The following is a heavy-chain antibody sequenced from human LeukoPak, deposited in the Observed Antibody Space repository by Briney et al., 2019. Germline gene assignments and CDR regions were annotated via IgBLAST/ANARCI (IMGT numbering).Heavy chain of an antibody. V-gene: IGHV4-34*01. CDR3: ARGRRWLQFGATFDY. Sequence: PETLSLTCAVYGGSFSGYYWSWIRQPPGKGLEWSGEINHSGSTNYNPSLKSRVTISVDTSKNQFSLKLSSVTAADTAVYYCARGRRWLQFGATFDYWGQGTLVTVSS. J-gene: IGHJ4*02. CDR1: GGSFSGYY. D-gene: IGHD5-24*01. CDR2: INHSGST.